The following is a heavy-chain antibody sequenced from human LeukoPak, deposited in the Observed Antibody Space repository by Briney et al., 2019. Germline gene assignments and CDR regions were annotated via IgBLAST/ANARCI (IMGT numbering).Heavy chain of an antibody. Sequence: PGGSLRLSCAASGFTFSNAWMSWVRQAPGKGLEWVGRIKSKTDGGTTDYAAPVKGRFTISRDDSKNTLYLQMNSLKTEDTAVYYCTRDGCSGGSCYYDLGDYWGQGTLVTVSS. V-gene: IGHV3-15*01. CDR2: IKSKTDGGTT. J-gene: IGHJ4*02. CDR1: GFTFSNAW. D-gene: IGHD2-15*01. CDR3: TRDGCSGGSCYYDLGDY.